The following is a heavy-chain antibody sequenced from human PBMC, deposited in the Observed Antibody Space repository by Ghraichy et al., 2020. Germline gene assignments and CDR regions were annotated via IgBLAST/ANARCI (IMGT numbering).Heavy chain of an antibody. D-gene: IGHD3-10*01. CDR2: FYYSGST. Sequence: SETLSLTCTVSGGSISSSSYYWGWIRQPPGMGLEWIGSFYYSGSTYYNPSLKSRVTISVDTSKNQFSLKLNSVTDADTAVYYCSRQVFGSGRGPKRGGSVGIWGQGTMVTVSS. J-gene: IGHJ3*02. V-gene: IGHV4-39*01. CDR1: GGSISSSSYY. CDR3: SRQVFGSGRGPKRGGSVGI.